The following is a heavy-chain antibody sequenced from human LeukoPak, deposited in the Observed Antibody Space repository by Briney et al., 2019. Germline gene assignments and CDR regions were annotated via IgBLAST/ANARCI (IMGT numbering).Heavy chain of an antibody. Sequence: GGSLRLSCAASGFTLSSYAMSWVRQAPGKGLEWVSVIGGSGDGTYYADSVKGRFTISRDNYKNMVYLQMNSLRAEDTAVYYCAKGAVTTYFRGAFDIWGQGTMVTVSS. D-gene: IGHD4-17*01. CDR2: IGGSGDGT. J-gene: IGHJ3*02. CDR3: AKGAVTTYFRGAFDI. V-gene: IGHV3-23*01. CDR1: GFTLSSYA.